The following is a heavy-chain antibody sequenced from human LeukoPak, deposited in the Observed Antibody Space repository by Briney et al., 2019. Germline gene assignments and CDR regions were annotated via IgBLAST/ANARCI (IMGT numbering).Heavy chain of an antibody. V-gene: IGHV1-2*02. CDR1: GYTFTGYC. J-gene: IGHJ4*02. CDR3: ARWGILYGSGSSDY. CDR2: INPNSGGT. Sequence: ASVKVSCKASGYTFTGYCMHWVRQAPGQGLEWMGWINPNSGGTNYAQKFQGRVTMTRDTSISTAYMELSRLRSDDTAVYYCARWGILYGSGSSDYWGQGTLVTVSS. D-gene: IGHD3-10*01.